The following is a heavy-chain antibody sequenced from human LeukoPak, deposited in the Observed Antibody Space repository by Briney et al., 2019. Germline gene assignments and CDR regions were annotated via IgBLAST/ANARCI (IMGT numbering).Heavy chain of an antibody. CDR2: IHSSGNT. Sequence: PSETLSLTCTVSGDSISRGYYWVWIRQPPGKSLEWIGYIHSSGNTYYNPLLQNRLIISRDTNEDPLSLTLTSVTAADTAVYFCASGYGSGWLDSWGQGTQVTVSS. J-gene: IGHJ5*01. CDR1: GDSISRGYY. D-gene: IGHD5-18*01. V-gene: IGHV4-31*03. CDR3: ASGYGSGWLDS.